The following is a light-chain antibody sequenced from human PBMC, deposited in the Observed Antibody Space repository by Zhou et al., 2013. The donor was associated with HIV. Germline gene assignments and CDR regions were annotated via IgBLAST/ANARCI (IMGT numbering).Light chain of an antibody. J-gene: IGKJ1*01. Sequence: DIQMTQSPSSLSASVGDRITITCRASESISTWLAWYQQKPGKAPNLLIYKASSLESGVPLRFSGSGSGTEFSLTISSLQPDDFATYYCQQYYTYTRDFGQGTRVDIK. CDR3: QQYYTYTRD. V-gene: IGKV1-5*03. CDR2: KAS. CDR1: ESISTW.